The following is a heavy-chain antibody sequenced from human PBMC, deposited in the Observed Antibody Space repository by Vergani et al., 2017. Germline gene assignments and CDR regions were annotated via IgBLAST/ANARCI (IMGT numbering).Heavy chain of an antibody. CDR1: GFTFSDYY. CDR3: AKDQGYCSSTSCRPAGFDP. Sequence: QVQLVESGGGLVKPGGSLRLSCAASGFTFSDYYMSWIRQAPGKGLEWVSYISSSGSTIYYADSVKGRFTISRDNAKNSLYLQMNSLRAEDTAVYYCAKDQGYCSSTSCRPAGFDPWGQGTLVTVSS. V-gene: IGHV3-11*01. CDR2: ISSSGSTI. D-gene: IGHD2-2*01. J-gene: IGHJ5*02.